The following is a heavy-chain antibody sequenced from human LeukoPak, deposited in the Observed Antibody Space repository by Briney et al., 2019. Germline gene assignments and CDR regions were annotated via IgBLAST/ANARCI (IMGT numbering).Heavy chain of an antibody. V-gene: IGHV5-51*01. CDR3: ARQGGSSWYLTTGAQGQQLVPDY. Sequence: GESLKISCKGSGYSFTSYWIGWVRQMPGKGLEWMGIIYPGDSDTRYSPSFQGQVTISADKSISTAYLQWSSLKASDTAMYYCARQGGSSWYLTTGAQGQQLVPDYWGQGTLVTVSS. D-gene: IGHD6-13*01. CDR2: IYPGDSDT. J-gene: IGHJ4*02. CDR1: GYSFTSYW.